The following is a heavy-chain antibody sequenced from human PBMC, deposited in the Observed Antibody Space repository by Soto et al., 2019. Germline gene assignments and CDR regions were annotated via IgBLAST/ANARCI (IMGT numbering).Heavy chain of an antibody. CDR2: IIPIFGTA. V-gene: IGHV1-69*12. CDR3: ARDIRPRGVPLWCYGMDV. D-gene: IGHD3-10*01. J-gene: IGHJ6*02. CDR1: GGTFSSYA. Sequence: QVQLVQSGAEVKKPGSSVKVSCKASGGTFSSYAISWVRQAPGQGLEWMGGIIPIFGTANYAQKFQGRVTITADESTSKAYMEMSSLRSEDTAVYYCARDIRPRGVPLWCYGMDVWGQGTTVTVSS.